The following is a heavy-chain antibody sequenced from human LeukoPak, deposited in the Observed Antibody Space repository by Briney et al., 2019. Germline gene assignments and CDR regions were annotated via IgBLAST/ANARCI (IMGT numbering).Heavy chain of an antibody. Sequence: PSETLSLTCTVSGGSISSNGYSWGWTRQPPGKGLEWIGSINSGGSTYYKASLKSRVTLSLDTSKSQFSLTMTAVTAADTAVYYCAREVAGAVRIYYDYWGQGTLVTVSA. J-gene: IGHJ4*02. V-gene: IGHV4-39*07. D-gene: IGHD1-26*01. CDR1: GGSISSNGYS. CDR3: AREVAGAVRIYYDY. CDR2: INSGGST.